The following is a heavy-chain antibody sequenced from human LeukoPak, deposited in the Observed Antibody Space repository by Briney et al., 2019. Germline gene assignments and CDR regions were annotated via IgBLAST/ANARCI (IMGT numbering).Heavy chain of an antibody. J-gene: IGHJ4*02. CDR1: GFTFSSYS. Sequence: PGGSLRLSCAASGFTFSSYSMNWVRQAPGKGLEWVSSISSSSSYIYYADSVKGRFTISRDNAKNSLYLQMNSLRAEDTAVYYCARDPYRVYYDILTGLNTGFDYWGQGTLVTVSS. CDR2: ISSSSSYI. V-gene: IGHV3-21*01. CDR3: ARDPYRVYYDILTGLNTGFDY. D-gene: IGHD3-9*01.